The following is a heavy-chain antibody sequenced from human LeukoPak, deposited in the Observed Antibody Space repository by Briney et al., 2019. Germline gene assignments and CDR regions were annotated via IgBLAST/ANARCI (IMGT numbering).Heavy chain of an antibody. CDR3: ARGENYYDSSGYYFDS. CDR1: GGSIRSGDYY. J-gene: IGHJ4*02. D-gene: IGHD3-22*01. Sequence: SQTLSLTCIVSGGSIRSGDYYWSWIRQPPGKGLEWIGYIYYSGSTYYNPSFKSRFTISVDTSKNRFSLRLTSVTAADTAVYYCARGENYYDSSGYYFDSWGQGTLVTVSS. CDR2: IYYSGST. V-gene: IGHV4-30-4*08.